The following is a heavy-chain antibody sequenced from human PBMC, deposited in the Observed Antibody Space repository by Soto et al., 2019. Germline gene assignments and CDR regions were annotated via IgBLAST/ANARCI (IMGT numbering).Heavy chain of an antibody. CDR1: GFTFSSYA. D-gene: IGHD4-17*01. V-gene: IGHV3-30-3*01. J-gene: IGHJ6*02. CDR3: ARPIADYGKWAPTYYYYYGMDV. CDR2: ISYDGSNK. Sequence: GGSLRLSCAASGFTFSSYAMHWVRQAPGKGLEWVAVISYDGSNKYYADSVKGRFTISRDNSKNTLYLQMNSLRAEDTAVYYCARPIADYGKWAPTYYYYYGMDVWGQGTTVTVSS.